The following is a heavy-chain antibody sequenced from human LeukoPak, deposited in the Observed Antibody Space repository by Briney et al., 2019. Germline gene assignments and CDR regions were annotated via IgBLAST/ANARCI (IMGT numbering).Heavy chain of an antibody. CDR3: ARGYEAAARFDP. CDR2: ISYDGSNK. CDR1: GFTFSSYA. J-gene: IGHJ5*02. D-gene: IGHD6-13*01. Sequence: PGGSLRLSCAASGFTFSSYAMHWVRQAPGKGLEWVAVISYDGSNKYYADSVKGRFTISRDNSKNTLYLQMNSLRAEDTAVYYCARGYEAAARFDPWGQGTLVTVSS. V-gene: IGHV3-30-3*01.